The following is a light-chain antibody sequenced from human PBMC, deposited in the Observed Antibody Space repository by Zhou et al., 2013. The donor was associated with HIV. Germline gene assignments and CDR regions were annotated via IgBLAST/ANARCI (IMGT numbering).Light chain of an antibody. CDR2: GAS. V-gene: IGKV3-20*01. J-gene: IGKJ4*01. Sequence: ENVLTQSPATLSLSPGERATLSCRASQSVSSSYLAWYQQKFGQAPRLLIYGASSRATGIPDRFSGSGSGTDFTLTISRLEPEDFAVYYCQQYGSSPLLIFAGGTKVEIK. CDR1: QSVSSSY. CDR3: QQYGSSPLLI.